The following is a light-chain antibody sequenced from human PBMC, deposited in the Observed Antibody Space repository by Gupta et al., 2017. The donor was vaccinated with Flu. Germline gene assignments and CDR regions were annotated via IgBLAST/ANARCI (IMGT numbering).Light chain of an antibody. J-gene: IGLJ3*02. CDR2: STT. CDR3: LLYYGGNQGV. Sequence: TVTLTCAASTGAVTTDYYPNLIQQRPGQAPRALIYSTTNKHSWTPARFSGSLLGGKAALTLSGVQPEDEADYYCLLYYGGNQGVFGGGTRLTVL. V-gene: IGLV7-43*01. CDR1: TGAVTTDYY.